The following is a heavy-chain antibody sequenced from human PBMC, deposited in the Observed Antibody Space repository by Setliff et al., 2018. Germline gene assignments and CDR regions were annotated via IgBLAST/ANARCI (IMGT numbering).Heavy chain of an antibody. CDR3: ARTMYSSSWYGAFDI. CDR1: GGSISSYY. J-gene: IGHJ3*02. CDR2: IHCSGSP. Sequence: PSETLSLTCTVSGGSISSYYWNWIRQPPGKGLEWIGYIHCSGSPNYHPSLKSRVSTSVDTSQNQISLKLSSVTAADTAVYYCARTMYSSSWYGAFDIWGQGTMVTVSS. D-gene: IGHD6-13*01. V-gene: IGHV4-59*01.